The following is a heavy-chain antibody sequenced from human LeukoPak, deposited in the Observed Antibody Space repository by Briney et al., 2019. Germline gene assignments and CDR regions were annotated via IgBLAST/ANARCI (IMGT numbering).Heavy chain of an antibody. D-gene: IGHD6-19*01. V-gene: IGHV1-3*01. CDR1: GYIFTSNA. J-gene: IGHJ4*02. Sequence: ASVTVSCTASGYIFTSNALHWVRQAPGQRLEWMGWINAGNGNTKYSQKFQGRVTIARDTSASTAYMELSSLRSEDTAVYYCAGSIAVAGPFDYWGQGTLVTVSS. CDR3: AGSIAVAGPFDY. CDR2: INAGNGNT.